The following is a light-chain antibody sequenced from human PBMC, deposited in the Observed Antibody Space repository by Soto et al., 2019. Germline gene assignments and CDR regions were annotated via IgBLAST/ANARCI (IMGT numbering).Light chain of an antibody. Sequence: DIQMTQSPSSLSASVGDRVTITCQASQDISNYLNWYQQKPGKAPKILIYDASVLEAGVPSRCSGGGSGTHFTLTISSLQAEDVATYYCQQFDNLPLTFGGGTKVEIK. J-gene: IGKJ4*01. V-gene: IGKV1-33*01. CDR2: DAS. CDR1: QDISNY. CDR3: QQFDNLPLT.